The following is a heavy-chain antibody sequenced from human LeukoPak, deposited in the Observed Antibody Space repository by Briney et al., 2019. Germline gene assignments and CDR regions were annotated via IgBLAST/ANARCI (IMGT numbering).Heavy chain of an antibody. CDR3: ARTQWSSIWFYSMDV. CDR2: IIPIFGTA. J-gene: IGHJ6*02. Sequence: ASVKVSCKASGYTFTSYYMHWVRQAPGQGLEWMGGIIPIFGTANYAQKFQGRVTITADESTSTAYMELSSLRSEDTAVYYCARTQWSSIWFYSMDVWGQGTTVTVSS. V-gene: IGHV1-69*13. D-gene: IGHD2-15*01. CDR1: GYTFTSYY.